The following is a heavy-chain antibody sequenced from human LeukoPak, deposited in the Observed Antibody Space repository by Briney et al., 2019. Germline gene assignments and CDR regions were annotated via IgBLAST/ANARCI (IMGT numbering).Heavy chain of an antibody. CDR3: AKDLQYDFWSGYSPDY. V-gene: IGHV3-23*01. D-gene: IGHD3-3*01. Sequence: PGGPLRLSCAASGFTFSSYAMSWVRQAPGKGLEWVSAISGSGGSTYYADSVKGRFTISRDNSKNTLYLQMNSLRAEDTAVYYCAKDLQYDFWSGYSPDYWGQGTLVTVSS. CDR1: GFTFSSYA. J-gene: IGHJ4*02. CDR2: ISGSGGST.